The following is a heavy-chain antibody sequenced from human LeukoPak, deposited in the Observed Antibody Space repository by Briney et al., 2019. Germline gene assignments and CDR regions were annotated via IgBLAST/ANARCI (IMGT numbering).Heavy chain of an antibody. D-gene: IGHD5-18*01. CDR2: INWNGGST. CDR1: GFAFDDYD. V-gene: IGHV3-20*04. Sequence: GGSLRLSCAASGFAFDDYDMSWVRQAPGKGLEWVSGINWNGGSTGYADSVKGRFTISRDNAKNSLYLPMHRLRAEDTAVYYCAGGSSESAAQLWLCFEICGQGKMVTVSS. J-gene: IGHJ3*02. CDR3: AGGSSESAAQLWLCFEI.